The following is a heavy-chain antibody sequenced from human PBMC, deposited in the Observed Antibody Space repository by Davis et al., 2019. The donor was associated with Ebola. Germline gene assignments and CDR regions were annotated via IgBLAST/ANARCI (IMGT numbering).Heavy chain of an antibody. J-gene: IGHJ5*02. D-gene: IGHD2-15*01. CDR3: ARGISYCSGGNCYEGWMDP. V-gene: IGHV4-34*01. Sequence: PESLSLTCPVYGGSLGGSFCPRHPLPPSKGLEWIGEINHSGSTNYNPSLKSRFTISVDTYKNQFSLKLSSVTAADTAVYCCARGISYCSGGNCYEGWMDPWGQGTLVTVSS. CDR2: INHSGST. CDR1: GGSLGGSF.